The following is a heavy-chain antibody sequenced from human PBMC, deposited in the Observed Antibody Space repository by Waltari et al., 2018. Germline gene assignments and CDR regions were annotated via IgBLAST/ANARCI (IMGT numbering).Heavy chain of an antibody. D-gene: IGHD4-17*01. CDR3: ARETTGYYYYYGMDV. CDR1: GGTFSSYA. V-gene: IGHV1-69*04. Sequence: QVQLVQSGAEVKKPGSSVKVSCKASGGTFSSYAISWVRQAPGQGLEWMGRFIPILGIANYAQKFQGRVTITADKSTSTAYMELSSLRSEDTAVYYCARETTGYYYYYGMDVWGQGTTVTVSS. J-gene: IGHJ6*02. CDR2: FIPILGIA.